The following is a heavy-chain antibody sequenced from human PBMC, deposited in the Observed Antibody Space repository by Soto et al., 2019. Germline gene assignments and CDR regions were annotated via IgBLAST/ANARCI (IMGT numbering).Heavy chain of an antibody. V-gene: IGHV4-34*01. CDR1: GGSFSGYY. CDR2: INHSGST. J-gene: IGHJ5*02. CDR3: ARGFLGGGRSSWYSLWWFDP. Sequence: PSETLSLTCAVYGGSFSGYYWSWIRQPPGKGLEWIGEINHSGSTNYNPSLKSRVTISVDTSKNQFSLKLSSVTAADTAVYYCARGFLGGGRSSWYSLWWFDPWGQGTLVTVS. D-gene: IGHD6-13*01.